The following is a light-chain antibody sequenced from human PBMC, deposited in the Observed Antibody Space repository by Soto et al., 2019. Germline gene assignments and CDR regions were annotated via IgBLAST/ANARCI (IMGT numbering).Light chain of an antibody. V-gene: IGKV1-39*01. CDR2: TTS. CDR1: QSIATY. J-gene: IGKJ3*01. CDR3: QQSYSTLLT. Sequence: DIQLTQSPSSLSASVGDRVTISCRASQSIATYLNWYQQKSGKAPKLLIYTTSTPQSGVPSRFSGSGYGTDFTLAITDLQPEDTAIYYCQQSYSTLLTFGPGTKVNIK.